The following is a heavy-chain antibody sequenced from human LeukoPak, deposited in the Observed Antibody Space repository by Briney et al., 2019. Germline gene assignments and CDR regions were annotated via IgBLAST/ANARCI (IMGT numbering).Heavy chain of an antibody. CDR2: IYTSGST. Sequence: PSETLSLTCTVSGGSISSYYWSWIRQPAGKGLEWIGRIYTSGSTNYNPSLKSRVTMSVDTSKNQFSLKLSSVTAADTAVYYCARAGIVGATYYYYYMDVWGKGTTVTVSS. J-gene: IGHJ6*03. V-gene: IGHV4-4*07. D-gene: IGHD1-26*01. CDR1: GGSISSYY. CDR3: ARAGIVGATYYYYYMDV.